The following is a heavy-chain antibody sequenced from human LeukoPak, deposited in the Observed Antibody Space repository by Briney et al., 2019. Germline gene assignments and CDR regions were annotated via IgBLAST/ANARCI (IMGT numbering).Heavy chain of an antibody. CDR3: ARDYTGYYSVDY. D-gene: IGHD3-22*01. J-gene: IGHJ4*02. V-gene: IGHV3-30*03. CDR2: ISNDGSEK. Sequence: PGGSLRLSCAASGFTFSSPGMHWVRQAPGKGLEWVAVISNDGSEKHCADSVKSRFTISRDNSKNTLYLQMDSLRAEDTAVYYCARDYTGYYSVDYWGQGTLVTVSS. CDR1: GFTFSSPG.